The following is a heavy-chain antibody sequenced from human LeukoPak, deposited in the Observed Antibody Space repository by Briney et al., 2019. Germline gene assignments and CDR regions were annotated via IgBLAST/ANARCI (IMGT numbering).Heavy chain of an antibody. J-gene: IGHJ3*02. V-gene: IGHV4-59*01. D-gene: IGHD5-24*01. Sequence: SETLSLTCTVSGGSISSYSWNWIRQPPGKGLEWIGYIYSRGSTKYNPSLTSRVTISVDTSKNRFSLKLSSVTAADTAVYYCARDTRTIYAFDIWGPGAMVTVSS. CDR2: IYSRGST. CDR3: ARDTRTIYAFDI. CDR1: GGSISSYS.